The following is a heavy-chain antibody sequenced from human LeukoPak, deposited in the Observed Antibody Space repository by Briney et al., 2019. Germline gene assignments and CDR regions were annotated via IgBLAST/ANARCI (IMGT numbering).Heavy chain of an antibody. CDR2: ISGSGGST. Sequence: PGGSLRLSCAASGFTFSSYGMSWVRQAPGKGLEWVSAISGSGGSTYYADSVKGRFTISRDNSKNTLYLQMNSLRAEDTAVYYCAKGDISYDSSGYWGPFDYWGQGTLVTVSS. J-gene: IGHJ4*02. CDR3: AKGDISYDSSGYWGPFDY. CDR1: GFTFSSYG. V-gene: IGHV3-23*01. D-gene: IGHD3-22*01.